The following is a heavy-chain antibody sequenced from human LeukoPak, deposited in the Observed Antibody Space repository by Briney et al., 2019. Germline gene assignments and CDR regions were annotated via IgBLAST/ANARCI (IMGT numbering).Heavy chain of an antibody. CDR1: GFTFSSYE. Sequence: GGSLRLSCAAPGFTFSSYEMNWVRQAPGKGLEWVGRIKSKTDGGTTDYAAPVKGRFTISRDDSKNTLYLQMNSLKTEDTAVYFCIKEEAGIRYFDWLLSYWGQGTLVTVSS. D-gene: IGHD3-9*01. J-gene: IGHJ4*02. CDR3: IKEEAGIRYFDWLLSY. CDR2: IKSKTDGGTT. V-gene: IGHV3-15*01.